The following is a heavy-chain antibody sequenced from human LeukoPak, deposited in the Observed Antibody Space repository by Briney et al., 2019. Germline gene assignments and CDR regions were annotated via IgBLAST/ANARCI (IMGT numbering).Heavy chain of an antibody. J-gene: IGHJ3*02. V-gene: IGHV1-8*01. D-gene: IGHD3-10*01. CDR2: MNPNSGNT. CDR1: GYTFTSYD. CDR3: ARVIRQGVRGVISYAFDI. Sequence: ASVKVSCKASGYTFTSYDINWVRQATGQGLEWMGWMNPNSGNTGYAQKFPGRVTMTRNTSISTAYMELSSLRSEDTAVYYCARVIRQGVRGVISYAFDIWGQGTMVTVSS.